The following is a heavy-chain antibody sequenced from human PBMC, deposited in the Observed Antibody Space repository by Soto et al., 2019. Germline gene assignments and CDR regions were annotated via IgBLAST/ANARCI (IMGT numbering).Heavy chain of an antibody. V-gene: IGHV4-4*02. Sequence: SETLSLTXAVSGGSISSSNWWSWVRQPPGKGLEWIGEIYHSGSTNYNPSLKSRVTISVDKSKNQFSLKLSSVTAADTAVYYCAREKLVPYYYYGMDVWGQGTTVTVSS. J-gene: IGHJ6*02. CDR1: GGSISSSNW. CDR3: AREKLVPYYYYGMDV. CDR2: IYHSGST. D-gene: IGHD6-13*01.